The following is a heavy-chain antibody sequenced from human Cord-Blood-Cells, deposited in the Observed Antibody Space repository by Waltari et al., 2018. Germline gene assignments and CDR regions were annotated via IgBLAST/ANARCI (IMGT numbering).Heavy chain of an antibody. D-gene: IGHD3-3*01. CDR1: GYTFTSYA. Sequence: QVQLVQSGAEVKKPGASVKVSCKASGYTFTSYAMHWVRQAPGQRLEWMGWINAGNGNTKYSQKFQGRVTITRDTSASTAYMELSSLRSEDTAVYYCARALITIFGVVKGYFDYWGQGTLVTVSS. CDR2: INAGNGNT. CDR3: ARALITIFGVVKGYFDY. V-gene: IGHV1-3*01. J-gene: IGHJ4*02.